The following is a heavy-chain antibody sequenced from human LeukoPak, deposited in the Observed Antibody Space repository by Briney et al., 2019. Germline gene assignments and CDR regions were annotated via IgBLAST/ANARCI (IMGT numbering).Heavy chain of an antibody. CDR3: ARCRTSIVVVPAAIPQNFDY. V-gene: IGHV1-18*01. D-gene: IGHD2-2*02. Sequence: ASVKVSCKASGYTFTSYGISWVRQAPGQGLEWMGWISAYNGNTNCAQKLQGRVTMTTDTSTSTAYMELRSLRSDDTAVYYCARCRTSIVVVPAAIPQNFDYWGQGTLVTVSS. J-gene: IGHJ4*02. CDR2: ISAYNGNT. CDR1: GYTFTSYG.